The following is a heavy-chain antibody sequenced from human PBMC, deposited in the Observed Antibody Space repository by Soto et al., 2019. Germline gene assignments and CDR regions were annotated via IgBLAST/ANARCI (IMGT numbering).Heavy chain of an antibody. CDR2: ISSDGHHQ. CDR3: SRGTYYPQSSGLHADY. D-gene: IGHD3-22*01. J-gene: IGHJ4*02. V-gene: IGHV3-30*03. Sequence: GGSLRLSCATSGFSFNDYAMYWVRQAPGQGLEWVAIISSDGHHQFYLDNLRGRFAVSRDNSKNTLYLQMNSLRPEDTAVYYCSRGTYYPQSSGLHADYWGPGTVVTVSS. CDR1: GFSFNDYA.